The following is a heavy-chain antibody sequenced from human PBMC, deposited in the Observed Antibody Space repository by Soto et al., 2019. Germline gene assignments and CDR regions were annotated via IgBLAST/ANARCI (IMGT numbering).Heavy chain of an antibody. D-gene: IGHD2-2*01. V-gene: IGHV3-15*01. Sequence: EVQLVESGGGLVEPGGSLRLFCAASGFTFTNVWMTWVRQAPGKGLEWVGRIKRKIDDGTTDYAAPVKGRFTISRDDSKSTLYLQMNSLKTEDTAVYYCTTDHYCSSTTCPGAFDMWGQGTMVTVSS. CDR1: GFTFTNVW. CDR3: TTDHYCSSTTCPGAFDM. CDR2: IKRKIDDGTT. J-gene: IGHJ3*02.